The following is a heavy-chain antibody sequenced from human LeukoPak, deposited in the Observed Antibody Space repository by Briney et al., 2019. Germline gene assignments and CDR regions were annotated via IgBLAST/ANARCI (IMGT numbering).Heavy chain of an antibody. V-gene: IGHV4-39*01. D-gene: IGHD3-9*01. CDR2: VYYSGNT. CDR1: GGSISSGGYY. J-gene: IGHJ3*02. Sequence: PSETLSLTCTVSGGSISSGGYYWSWIRQPPGKGLEWIGSVYYSGNTYYNSSLKSRVTIFVDTSQNQFSLNLTSVTAADTAIYYCARRGRGADIDAFDIWGQGTMVTVSS. CDR3: ARRGRGADIDAFDI.